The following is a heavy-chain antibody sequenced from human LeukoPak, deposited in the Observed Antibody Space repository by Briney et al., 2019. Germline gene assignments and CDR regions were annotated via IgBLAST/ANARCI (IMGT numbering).Heavy chain of an antibody. J-gene: IGHJ6*02. D-gene: IGHD1-1*01. CDR3: ASAPITTYYYYGMDV. V-gene: IGHV1-46*01. CDR1: GYTFTSYY. CDR2: INPSGGST. Sequence: ASVKVSCKASGYTFTSYYMHWVRQAPGQGLEWMGIINPSGGSTSYAQKFQGRVTMTRDTSTSTVYMELSSLRSDDTAVYYCASAPITTYYYYGMDVWGQGTTVTVSS.